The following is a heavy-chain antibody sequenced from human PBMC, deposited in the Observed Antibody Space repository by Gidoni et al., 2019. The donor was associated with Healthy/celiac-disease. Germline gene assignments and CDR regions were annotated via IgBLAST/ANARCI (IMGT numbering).Heavy chain of an antibody. V-gene: IGHV4-38-2*02. D-gene: IGHD4-17*01. Sequence: QLQESGPGLVQPSATLSLTCAVSGSSLSRGYYWGWIRQPPGKGLEWMGSIYHSGSTYYNPYLKSRVTISVDTSKNQFSLKLSSVTDADTAVYYCAREATTGTTPWCDPWGQGTLVTVSA. J-gene: IGHJ5*02. CDR1: GSSLSRGYY. CDR2: IYHSGST. CDR3: AREATTGTTPWCDP.